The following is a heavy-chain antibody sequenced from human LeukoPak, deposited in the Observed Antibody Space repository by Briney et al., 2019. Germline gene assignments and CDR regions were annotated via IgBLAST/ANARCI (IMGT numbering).Heavy chain of an antibody. CDR1: GGSISSGGYY. D-gene: IGHD2-2*01. CDR3: ARSRPYIVVVPAADMDV. V-gene: IGHV4-31*03. Sequence: PSETLSLTCTVSGGSISSGGYYWSWIRQHPGKGLEWIGYIYYSGSTYYNPSLKSRVTISVDTSKNQFSLKLSSVTAADTAVYYCARSRPYIVVVPAADMDVWGQGTTVTVSS. CDR2: IYYSGST. J-gene: IGHJ6*02.